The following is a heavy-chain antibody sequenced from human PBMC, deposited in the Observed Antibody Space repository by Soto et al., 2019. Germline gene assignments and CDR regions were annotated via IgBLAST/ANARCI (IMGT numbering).Heavy chain of an antibody. V-gene: IGHV3-15*07. Sequence: EVQLVESGGGLVKPGGSLRLSCAASGFTFSNAWMNWVRQAPGKGLEWVGRIKSKTDGGTTDYAAPVKGRFTISRDDSKNTLYRQMNGLKTEDAAVYYCTTAPCIAVAGTCAPWGQGSLVTVSS. CDR2: IKSKTDGGTT. J-gene: IGHJ5*02. CDR3: TTAPCIAVAGTCAP. CDR1: GFTFSNAW. D-gene: IGHD6-19*01.